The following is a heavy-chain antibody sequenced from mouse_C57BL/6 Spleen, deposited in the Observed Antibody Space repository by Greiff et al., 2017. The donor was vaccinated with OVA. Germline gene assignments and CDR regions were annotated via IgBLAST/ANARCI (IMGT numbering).Heavy chain of an antibody. J-gene: IGHJ4*01. V-gene: IGHV1-47*01. CDR3: ARGGSSYEEGAMDY. Sequence: QVHVKQSGAELVKPGASVKMSCKASGYTFTTYPIEWMKQNHGKSLEWIGNFHPYNDDTKYNEKFKGKATLTVEKSSSTVYLELSRLTSDDSAVYYCARGGSSYEEGAMDYWGQGTSVTVSS. CDR1: GYTFTTYP. D-gene: IGHD1-1*01. CDR2: FHPYNDDT.